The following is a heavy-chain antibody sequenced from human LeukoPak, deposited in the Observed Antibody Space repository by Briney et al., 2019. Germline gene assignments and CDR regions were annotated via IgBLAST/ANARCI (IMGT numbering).Heavy chain of an antibody. Sequence: SETLSLTCAVYGGSFSGYYWSWIRQPPGKGLEWIGEINHSGSTNYNPSLKSRVTISVDTSNNQFSLKLSSVTAADTAVYYCARDGRPYRWFDPWGQGTLVTVSS. D-gene: IGHD1-1*01. V-gene: IGHV4-34*01. J-gene: IGHJ5*02. CDR2: INHSGST. CDR1: GGSFSGYY. CDR3: ARDGRPYRWFDP.